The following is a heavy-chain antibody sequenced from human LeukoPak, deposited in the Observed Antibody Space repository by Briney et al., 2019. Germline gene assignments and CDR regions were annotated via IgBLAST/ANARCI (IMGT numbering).Heavy chain of an antibody. V-gene: IGHV3-53*01. CDR1: GFIVSNNY. CDR3: ARDSDARIWNGLFDY. D-gene: IGHD1-1*01. CDR2: LYSDGST. J-gene: IGHJ4*02. Sequence: GGSLRLSCAASGFIVSNNYMSWVRQAPGKGLEWVSVLYSDGSTYYIDPVKGRFTIARDNSRNTLYLQVNSLRAEDTAVYYCARDSDARIWNGLFDYWGQGTLVTVSS.